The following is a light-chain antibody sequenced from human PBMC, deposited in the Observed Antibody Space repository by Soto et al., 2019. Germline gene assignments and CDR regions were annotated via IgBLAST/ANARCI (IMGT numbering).Light chain of an antibody. J-gene: IGKJ5*01. CDR3: QQYNNWPFS. CDR2: DMS. V-gene: IGKV3-15*01. CDR1: QDVTTN. Sequence: EITMTQCTANLSSSPSEGVTLSSRAAQDVTTNFAWYQVKRGKPPRLLIHDMSTRPTGVPARFRGSGSGTEFTLSISGLQPEDFAVYFCQQYNNWPFSFGQGTLLEIK.